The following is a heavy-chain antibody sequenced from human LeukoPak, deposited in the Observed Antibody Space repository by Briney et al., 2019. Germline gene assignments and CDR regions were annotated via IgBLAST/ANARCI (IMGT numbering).Heavy chain of an antibody. D-gene: IGHD2/OR15-2a*01. V-gene: IGHV3-74*01. J-gene: IGHJ6*02. Sequence: GGSLRLSCAASGFTFSGVWMQWVRQAPGKGLVWVSRMNSDGSNTNYTDSVKGRFTISRDNAKNTLYLQMNSLSAEDTAVYYCARETFIALDVWGQGTTVTVSS. CDR1: GFTFSGVW. CDR3: ARETFIALDV. CDR2: MNSDGSNT.